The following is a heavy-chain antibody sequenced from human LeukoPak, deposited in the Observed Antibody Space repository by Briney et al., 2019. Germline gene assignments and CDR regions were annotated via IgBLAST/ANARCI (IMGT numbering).Heavy chain of an antibody. CDR3: ARVKRRYSSSWYAPDYYYYGMDV. V-gene: IGHV3-66*02. CDR1: GFTVSSYS. CDR2: IYSGGNT. J-gene: IGHJ6*02. D-gene: IGHD6-13*01. Sequence: GGSLRLSCAASGFTVSSYSMTWVRQAPGKGLEWISVIYSGGNTYYADSVKGRFTISRDNSKNTLYLQMNSLRAEDTAVYYCARVKRRYSSSWYAPDYYYYGMDVWGQGTTVTVSS.